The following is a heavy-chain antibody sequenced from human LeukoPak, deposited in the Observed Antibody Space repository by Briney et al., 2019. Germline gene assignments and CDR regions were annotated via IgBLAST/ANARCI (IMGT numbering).Heavy chain of an antibody. Sequence: SETLSLTCAVYGGSFSGYYWSWIRQPPGKGLEWIGEINHSGSTNYNPSLKSRVAISVDTSKNQFSLKLSSVTAADTAVYYCARGFRGYFQHWGQGTLVTVSS. J-gene: IGHJ1*01. CDR1: GGSFSGYY. CDR2: INHSGST. CDR3: ARGFRGYFQH. V-gene: IGHV4-34*01. D-gene: IGHD3-16*01.